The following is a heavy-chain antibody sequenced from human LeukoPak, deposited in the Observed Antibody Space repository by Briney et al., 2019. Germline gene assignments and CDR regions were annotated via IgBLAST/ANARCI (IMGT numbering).Heavy chain of an antibody. J-gene: IGHJ4*02. D-gene: IGHD2-15*01. CDR1: GGSISNYY. V-gene: IGHV4-59*01. CDR3: ARVPNYRSGGSCYDY. CDR2: IYYSGNT. Sequence: SETLSLTCTVSGGSISNYYWSWIRQPPGKGLEWVGYIYYSGNTHYNPSLKSRVIISVDTSKNQFSLKLSSVTAADTAVYYCARVPNYRSGGSCYDYWGQGTLVTVSS.